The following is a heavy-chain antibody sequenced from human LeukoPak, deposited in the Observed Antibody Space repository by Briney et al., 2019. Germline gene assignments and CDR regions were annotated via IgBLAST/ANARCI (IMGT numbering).Heavy chain of an antibody. J-gene: IGHJ3*02. D-gene: IGHD3-22*01. CDR2: IYYSGST. V-gene: IGHV4-59*01. CDR1: GGSISSYY. Sequence: PSETLSLTCTVSGGSISSYYWSWIRQPPGKRLEWIGYIYYSGSTNYNPSLKSRVTISVDTSKNQFSLKLSSVTAADTAVYYCAREIRLDYYDSSGYYYRDAFDIWGQGTMVTVSS. CDR3: AREIRLDYYDSSGYYYRDAFDI.